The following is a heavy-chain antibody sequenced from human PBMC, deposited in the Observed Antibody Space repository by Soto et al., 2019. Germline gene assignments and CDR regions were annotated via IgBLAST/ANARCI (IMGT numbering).Heavy chain of an antibody. Sequence: SSETLSLTCTVSGGSIRSDYWSWIRQPPGQGLEWIGNIYYRGSTSYNPSLKSRVTISLDTSNNQFSLSLSSVSAADTALYFCARDRSSSPDYFDSWGQGTLVTVSS. CDR3: ARDRSSSPDYFDS. CDR2: IYYRGST. J-gene: IGHJ4*02. V-gene: IGHV4-30-4*01. D-gene: IGHD2-15*01. CDR1: GGSIRSDY.